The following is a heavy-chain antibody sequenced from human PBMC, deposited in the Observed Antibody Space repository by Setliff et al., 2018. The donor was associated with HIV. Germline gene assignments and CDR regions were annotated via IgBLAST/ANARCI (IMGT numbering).Heavy chain of an antibody. CDR3: ARKLRPGHGVDV. D-gene: IGHD3-10*01. Sequence: PGGSLRLSCAASGFTFSTYWMHWVRQAPGKGLVWVSRIKTDGSSTSYADSVKGRFTISRDNAKNSMDLQMNSLRAEDTAIYYCARKLRPGHGVDVWGQGTTVTVSS. CDR2: IKTDGSST. J-gene: IGHJ6*02. CDR1: GFTFSTYW. V-gene: IGHV3-74*01.